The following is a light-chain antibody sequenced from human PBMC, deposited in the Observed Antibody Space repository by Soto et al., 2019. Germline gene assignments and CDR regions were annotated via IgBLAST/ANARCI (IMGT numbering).Light chain of an antibody. CDR2: DVT. J-gene: IGLJ2*01. CDR3: TSYAGSSIPVV. Sequence: QSALTQPPSASGSPGQSVTISCTGASSDVGKYNFVSWYQQHPGKAPKLMIYDVTEWPSGVPDRFSGSKSGNTASLTVSGLQAEDEADYYCTSYAGSSIPVVFGGGTKVTVL. CDR1: SSDVGKYNF. V-gene: IGLV2-8*01.